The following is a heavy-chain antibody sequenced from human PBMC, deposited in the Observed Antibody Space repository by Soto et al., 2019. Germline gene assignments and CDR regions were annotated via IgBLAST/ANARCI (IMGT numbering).Heavy chain of an antibody. J-gene: IGHJ4*02. Sequence: SVKVSCKASGGTFSSYAISWVRQAPGQGLEWMGGIIPIFGTANYAQKFQGRVTITADESTSTAYMELSSLRSEDTAVYYCAREATPQYYYDSSGFNPLDYWGQGTLVTAPQ. CDR2: IIPIFGTA. V-gene: IGHV1-69*13. CDR3: AREATPQYYYDSSGFNPLDY. D-gene: IGHD3-22*01. CDR1: GGTFSSYA.